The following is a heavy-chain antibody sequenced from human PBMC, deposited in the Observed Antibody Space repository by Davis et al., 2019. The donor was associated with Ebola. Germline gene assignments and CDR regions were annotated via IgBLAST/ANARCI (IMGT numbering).Heavy chain of an antibody. J-gene: IGHJ4*01. CDR3: ASSVFGVVLAPYYFDY. V-gene: IGHV4-34*01. D-gene: IGHD3-3*01. Sequence: PSETLSLTCAVYGGSFSGYYWSWIRQPPGKGLEWIGQINHSGSTNYNPSLKSRVSISLDKSKNQFSLRLSSVTAADTAVYYCASSVFGVVLAPYYFDYWGHGSLVTVSS. CDR2: INHSGST. CDR1: GGSFSGYY.